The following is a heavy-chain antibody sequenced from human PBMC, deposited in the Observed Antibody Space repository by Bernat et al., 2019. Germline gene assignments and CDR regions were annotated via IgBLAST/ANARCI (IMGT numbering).Heavy chain of an antibody. CDR2: ICWDDDK. CDR3: AHRRGVTGADY. V-gene: IGHV2-5*02. D-gene: IGHD1-26*01. J-gene: IGHJ4*02. CDR1: GFSLTTHGVN. Sequence: QITLKESGPTLVKPTQTLTLTCTFSGFSLTTHGVNVGWIRQPPGKALECLALICWDDDKRYNPSLKSRLTIPKDTSKNQVVLTLTNMDPVDTATYYCAHRRGVTGADYWGQGSLVTVSS.